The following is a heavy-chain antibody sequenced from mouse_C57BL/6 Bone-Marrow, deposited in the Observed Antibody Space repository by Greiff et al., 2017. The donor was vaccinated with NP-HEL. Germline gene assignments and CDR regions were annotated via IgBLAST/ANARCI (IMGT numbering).Heavy chain of an antibody. V-gene: IGHV1-81*01. CDR1: GYTFTSYG. Sequence: QVQLQQSGAELARPGASVKLSCKASGYTFTSYGISWVKQRTGQGLEWIGEIYPRSGNTYYNEKFKGKATLTADKSSSTAYMELRSLTSEDSAVYFCARSLIYYYGSSYRAYWGQGTLVTVSA. CDR2: IYPRSGNT. J-gene: IGHJ3*01. D-gene: IGHD1-1*01. CDR3: ARSLIYYYGSSYRAY.